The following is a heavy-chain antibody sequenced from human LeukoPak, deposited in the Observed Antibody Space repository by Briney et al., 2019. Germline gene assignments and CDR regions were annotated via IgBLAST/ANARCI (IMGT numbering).Heavy chain of an antibody. CDR3: ARGQRGYSGYLDAFDI. CDR1: GGTVSRYA. D-gene: IGHD5-12*01. J-gene: IGHJ3*02. Sequence: SVKVSCKASGGTVSRYAISWVRQAPGQGLEWMGGVIPIFGTANYAQKFQGRVTITADESTSTAYMELSSLRSEDTAVYYCARGQRGYSGYLDAFDIWGQGTMVTVSS. CDR2: VIPIFGTA. V-gene: IGHV1-69*01.